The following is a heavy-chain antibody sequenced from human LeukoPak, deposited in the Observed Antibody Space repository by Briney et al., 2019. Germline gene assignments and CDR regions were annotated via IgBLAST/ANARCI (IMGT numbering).Heavy chain of an antibody. CDR1: GGSFSGYY. J-gene: IGHJ4*02. Sequence: SETLSLTCAVYGGSFSGYYWSWIRQPPGKGLEWIGKINHSGSTNYNPSLKSRVTISVDTSKNQFSLKLSSVTAADTAVYYCARGRRYDFWSGYSGGGDYWGQGTLVTVSS. CDR2: INHSGST. CDR3: ARGRRYDFWSGYSGGGDY. V-gene: IGHV4-34*01. D-gene: IGHD3-3*01.